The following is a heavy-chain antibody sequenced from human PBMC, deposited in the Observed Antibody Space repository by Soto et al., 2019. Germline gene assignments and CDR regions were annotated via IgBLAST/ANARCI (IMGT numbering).Heavy chain of an antibody. J-gene: IGHJ5*02. V-gene: IGHV3-23*01. D-gene: IGHD4-4*01. Sequence: EVQLLESGGGLVQPGGSLRLSCAASGFTFSSYAMSWVRQAPGKGLEWDSAISGSGGSTYYADSVKGRFTISRDNSKNTLYLQMNSLRAEDTAVYYCAKSTVINNWFDPWGQGTLVTVSS. CDR2: ISGSGGST. CDR1: GFTFSSYA. CDR3: AKSTVINNWFDP.